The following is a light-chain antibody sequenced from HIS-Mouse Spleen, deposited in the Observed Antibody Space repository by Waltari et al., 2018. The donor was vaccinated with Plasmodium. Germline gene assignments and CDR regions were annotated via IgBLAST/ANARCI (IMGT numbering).Light chain of an antibody. CDR3: QQYNNWSFT. CDR1: QSVSSN. Sequence: EIVMTQSPATLSVSQGESATLSCRASQSVSSNLAWYQQNPGQGPRLLIYGASTRATGIPARFSGSGSGTEFTLTISSLQSEDFAVYYCQQYNNWSFTFGPGTKVDIK. CDR2: GAS. J-gene: IGKJ3*01. V-gene: IGKV3-15*01.